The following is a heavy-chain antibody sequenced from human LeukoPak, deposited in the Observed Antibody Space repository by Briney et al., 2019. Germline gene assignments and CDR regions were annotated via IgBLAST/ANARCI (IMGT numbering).Heavy chain of an antibody. V-gene: IGHV3-23*01. J-gene: IGHJ4*02. CDR1: GFTFSSYA. D-gene: IGHD1/OR15-1a*01. Sequence: GGSLRLSCAAPGFTFSSYAMSWVRQAPGKGLEWVSAISGSGGSTYYADSVRGRFTISRDNSKNTLYLQMNSLRAEDTAVYYCAKTPYAQQPYYFDYWGQGTLVTVSS. CDR3: AKTPYAQQPYYFDY. CDR2: ISGSGGST.